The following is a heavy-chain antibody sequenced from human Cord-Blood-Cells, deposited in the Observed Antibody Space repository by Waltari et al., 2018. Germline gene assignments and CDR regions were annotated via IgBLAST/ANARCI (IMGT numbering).Heavy chain of an antibody. CDR1: GFTFSDHY. D-gene: IGHD3-22*01. CDR2: TRNKANSCTA. V-gene: IGHV3-72*01. J-gene: IGHJ4*02. CDR3: ARSYYDSSGYYYYFDY. Sequence: EVQLVESGGGLVQPGGSLRLSCAASGFTFSDHYMDWVRQAPGQGLEWVGRTRNKANSCTAGYAASVKGRLTIARDDSKNARHLQMKSLKTGDTAVYYCARSYYDSSGYYYYFDYWGQGTLVTVSS.